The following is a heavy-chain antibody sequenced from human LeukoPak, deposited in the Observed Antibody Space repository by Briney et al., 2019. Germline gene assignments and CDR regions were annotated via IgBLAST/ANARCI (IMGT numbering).Heavy chain of an antibody. Sequence: QPGGSLRLSCAASGFTFSSYAMSWVRQAPGKGLEWVSAISGSGGSTYYADSVKGRFTISRDNSKNTLYLQMNSMRAEDTAVYYCAKARTGYSSSCDYWGQGTLVTVSS. CDR1: GFTFSSYA. J-gene: IGHJ4*02. D-gene: IGHD6-13*01. V-gene: IGHV3-23*01. CDR2: ISGSGGST. CDR3: AKARTGYSSSCDY.